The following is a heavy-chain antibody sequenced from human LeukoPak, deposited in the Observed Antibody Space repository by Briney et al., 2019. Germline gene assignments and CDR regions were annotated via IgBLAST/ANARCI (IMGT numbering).Heavy chain of an antibody. CDR1: VYTFTVYY. CDR2: INPNSGGT. Sequence: ASVKVSCKASVYTFTVYYMHWVRQAPGQGLEWMGWINPNSGGTNYAQKFQGRVTMTRDTSISTAYMELSRLRSDDTAVYYCAREPLRYFDWLLSSWGQGTLVTVSS. J-gene: IGHJ5*02. CDR3: AREPLRYFDWLLSS. V-gene: IGHV1-2*02. D-gene: IGHD3-9*01.